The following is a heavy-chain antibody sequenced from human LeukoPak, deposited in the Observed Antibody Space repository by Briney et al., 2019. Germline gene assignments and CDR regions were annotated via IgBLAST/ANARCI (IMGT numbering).Heavy chain of an antibody. J-gene: IGHJ6*03. Sequence: PGGSLRLSCAASGFTFSSYSMNWVRQAPGKGLEWVSSISSSSSYIYYADSVKGRFTISRDNAKNSLYLQMNSLRAEDTAVYYCARPTVVPAAIGGWDYYMDVWGKGTTVTISS. CDR2: ISSSSSYI. CDR3: ARPTVVPAAIGGWDYYMDV. CDR1: GFTFSSYS. V-gene: IGHV3-21*01. D-gene: IGHD2-2*01.